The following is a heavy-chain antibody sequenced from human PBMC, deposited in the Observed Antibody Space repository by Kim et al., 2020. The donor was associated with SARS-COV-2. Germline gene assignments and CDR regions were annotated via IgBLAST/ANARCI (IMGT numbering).Heavy chain of an antibody. CDR1: GGSISSSSYY. CDR3: ARPAGASGYCSGGSCYHNWFDP. J-gene: IGHJ5*02. D-gene: IGHD2-15*01. CDR2: IYYSGST. Sequence: SETLSLTCTVSGGSISSSSYYWGWIRQPPGKGLEWIGSIYYSGSTYYNPSLKRRVTISVDTSKNQFSLKLSSVTAADTAVYYCARPAGASGYCSGGSCYHNWFDPWGQGTLVTVSS. V-gene: IGHV4-39*01.